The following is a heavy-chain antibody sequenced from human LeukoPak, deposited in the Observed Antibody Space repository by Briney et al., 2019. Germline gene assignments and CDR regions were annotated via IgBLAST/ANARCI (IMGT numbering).Heavy chain of an antibody. CDR1: GYSFTSYW. CDR2: IYPGDSDT. D-gene: IGHD4-23*01. V-gene: IGHV5-51*01. J-gene: IGHJ3*02. CDR3: ARPDYGGPNSSPLKTHAFDI. Sequence: GESLKISCKGSGYSFTSYWIGWVRQMPGKGLEWMGIIYPGDSDTRYSPSFQGQVTISADKSISTAYLQWSSLKASDTAMYYCARPDYGGPNSSPLKTHAFDIWGQGTMVTDSS.